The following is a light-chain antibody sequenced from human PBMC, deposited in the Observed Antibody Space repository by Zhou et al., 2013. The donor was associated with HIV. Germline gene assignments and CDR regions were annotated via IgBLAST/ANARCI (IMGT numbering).Light chain of an antibody. CDR2: GAS. CDR1: QTVSSN. J-gene: IGKJ3*01. V-gene: IGKV3-15*01. Sequence: TQSPATLSVSPGERATLSCRASQTVSSNLAWYQQKPGQGPRLLIYGASTRATGIPARFSGSGSGTEFTLTISSLQSEDFAVYYCQQYNKWPPDTFGPGTKVDIK. CDR3: QQYNKWPPDT.